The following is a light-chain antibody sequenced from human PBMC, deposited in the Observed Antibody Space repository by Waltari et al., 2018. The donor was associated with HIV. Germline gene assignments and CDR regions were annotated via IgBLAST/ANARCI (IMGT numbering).Light chain of an antibody. CDR1: QSVSSSY. J-gene: IGKJ1*01. Sequence: EIVLTQSPGTLSLSPGERATLSCRASQSVSSSYLAWYQQKSGQAPRLLIYGASSRATGIPDRCSGSGSGTEFTLTSARLEPEDCAVYYCQQSETFGQGTRVEIK. V-gene: IGKV3-20*01. CDR3: QQSET. CDR2: GAS.